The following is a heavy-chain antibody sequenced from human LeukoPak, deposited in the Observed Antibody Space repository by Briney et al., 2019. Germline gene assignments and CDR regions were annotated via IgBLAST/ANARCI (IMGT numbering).Heavy chain of an antibody. CDR1: GYTFTSYA. J-gene: IGHJ1*01. CDR3: ARDSLPTYYYGSGSYYGYFQH. D-gene: IGHD3-10*01. V-gene: IGHV1-3*01. CDR2: INAGNGNT. Sequence: GASVKVSCKASGYTFTSYAMHWVRQAPGQRLEWMGWINAGNGNTKYSQKFQGRVTITRDTSASTAYMELSSLRSEGTAVYYCARDSLPTYYYGSGSYYGYFQHWGQGTLVTVSS.